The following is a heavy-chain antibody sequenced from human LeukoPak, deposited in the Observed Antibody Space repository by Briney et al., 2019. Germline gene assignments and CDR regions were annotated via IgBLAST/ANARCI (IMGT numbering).Heavy chain of an antibody. J-gene: IGHJ4*02. D-gene: IGHD3-10*01. CDR1: GYTFTSYG. V-gene: IGHV1-18*01. CDR3: ARVVRSYGSGPPADYFDY. Sequence: GASVKVSCKASGYTFTSYGISWVRQAPGQGLEWMGWISAYNGNTNYAQKLQGRVTMTTDTSTSTAYMELRSLRSDDTAVYYCARVVRSYGSGPPADYFDYWGQGTLVTVSS. CDR2: ISAYNGNT.